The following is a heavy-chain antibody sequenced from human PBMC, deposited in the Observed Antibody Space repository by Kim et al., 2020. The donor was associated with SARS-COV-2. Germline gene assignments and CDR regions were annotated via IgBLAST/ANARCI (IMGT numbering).Heavy chain of an antibody. D-gene: IGHD3-22*01. Sequence: GGSLRLSCAASGFTFSSYGMHWVRQAPGKGLEWVAVISYDGSNKYYADSVKGRFTISRDNSKNTLYLQMNSLRAEDTAVYYCAKDQYYYDSSGYYPARYFDYWGQGTLVPSPQ. CDR1: GFTFSSYG. J-gene: IGHJ4*02. CDR3: AKDQYYYDSSGYYPARYFDY. CDR2: ISYDGSNK. V-gene: IGHV3-30*18.